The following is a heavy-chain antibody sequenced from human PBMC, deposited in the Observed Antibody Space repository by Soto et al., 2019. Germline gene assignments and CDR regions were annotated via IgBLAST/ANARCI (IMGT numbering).Heavy chain of an antibody. V-gene: IGHV4-39*01. Sequence: SETLSLTCTVSGGSFSSSDYYWGWIRQPPGKGLEWIGSIYYSGSSYNSPSLKSRVTISVDTSKNQFSLKLSSVTAADTAVYFCAGDRNGLGYGKDVWGQGTTVTVS. CDR1: GGSFSSSDYY. D-gene: IGHD3-10*01. CDR2: IYYSGSS. J-gene: IGHJ6*02. CDR3: AGDRNGLGYGKDV.